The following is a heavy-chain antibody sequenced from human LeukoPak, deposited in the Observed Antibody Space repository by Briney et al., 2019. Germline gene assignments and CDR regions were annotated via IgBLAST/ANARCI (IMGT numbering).Heavy chain of an antibody. D-gene: IGHD4-17*01. Sequence: SETLSLTCTVSGGSISSYYWSWIRQPPGKGLEWIGYIYYSGGTNYNPSLKSRVTISVDTSKNQFSLKLSSVTAADTAVYYCARHRGGYGDYGPLRAFDIWGQGTMVTVSS. CDR3: ARHRGGYGDYGPLRAFDI. V-gene: IGHV4-59*08. CDR2: IYYSGGT. CDR1: GGSISSYY. J-gene: IGHJ3*02.